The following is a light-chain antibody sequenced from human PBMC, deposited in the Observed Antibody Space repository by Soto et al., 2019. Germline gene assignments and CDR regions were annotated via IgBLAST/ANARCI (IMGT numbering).Light chain of an antibody. Sequence: QAVVTQPASVSGSPGQSITISCTGTGSDIGAYNYVSWYQQHPGKAPELIIYGVTHRPSGVSTRFSASKSAYTASLTISGLQAEDEADYYCSSFTTSYFYVFGPGTKLTVL. CDR2: GVT. CDR1: GSDIGAYNY. CDR3: SSFTTSYFYV. J-gene: IGLJ1*01. V-gene: IGLV2-14*01.